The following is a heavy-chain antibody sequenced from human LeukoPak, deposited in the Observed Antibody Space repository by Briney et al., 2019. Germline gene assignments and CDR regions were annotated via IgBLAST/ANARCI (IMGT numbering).Heavy chain of an antibody. D-gene: IGHD6-6*01. J-gene: IGHJ5*02. Sequence: GASLQISCKGSGSSFTSYWIGWVRRMPGKGLEWMGIIYPGDSATRYSPSFQGQVTISADKSISTAYLQWSSLEASDTAMYYCARHRLAASNWFDPWGQGTLVTVSS. CDR1: GSSFTSYW. CDR2: IYPGDSAT. CDR3: ARHRLAASNWFDP. V-gene: IGHV5-51*01.